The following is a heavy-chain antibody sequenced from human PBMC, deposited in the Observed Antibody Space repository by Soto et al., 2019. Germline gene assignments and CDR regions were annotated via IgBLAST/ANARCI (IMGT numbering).Heavy chain of an antibody. V-gene: IGHV3-30*18. J-gene: IGHJ4*02. Sequence: QVQLVESGGGVVQPGRSLRLSCAASGFTFSSYGMHWVRQAPGKGLEWVAVISYDGSNKYYADSVKGRFTISRDNSKNTLYLQMNSLRAEDTAVYYCAKALSAAVYVPSFDYWGQGTLVTVSS. D-gene: IGHD6-13*01. CDR2: ISYDGSNK. CDR1: GFTFSSYG. CDR3: AKALSAAVYVPSFDY.